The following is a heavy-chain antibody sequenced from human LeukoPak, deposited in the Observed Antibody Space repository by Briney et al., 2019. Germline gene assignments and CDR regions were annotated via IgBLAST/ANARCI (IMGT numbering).Heavy chain of an antibody. V-gene: IGHV3-21*01. Sequence: PGGSLRLSCAASGFTFSSYSMNWVRQAPGKGVEGVSSISSRSSYIYYADSVKGRFTISRDNAKNSLYLQMNSLRAEDTAVYYCARFPGGNYFDYWGQGTLVTVSS. CDR2: ISSRSSYI. CDR3: ARFPGGNYFDY. J-gene: IGHJ4*02. D-gene: IGHD3-10*01. CDR1: GFTFSSYS.